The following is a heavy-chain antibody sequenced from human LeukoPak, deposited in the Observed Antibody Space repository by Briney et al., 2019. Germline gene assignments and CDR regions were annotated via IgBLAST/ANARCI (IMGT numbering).Heavy chain of an antibody. J-gene: IGHJ6*02. D-gene: IGHD1-26*01. Sequence: PSETLSLTCTVSGGSISSYYWSWIRQPPGKGLEWIGYIYHSGSTNYNPSLKGRVTISVDTSKNQFSLKLGSVTAADTAVYYCARDVGHILEATTIHYHGVDVWGQGTTVTVSS. V-gene: IGHV4-59*01. CDR1: GGSISSYY. CDR2: IYHSGST. CDR3: ARDVGHILEATTIHYHGVDV.